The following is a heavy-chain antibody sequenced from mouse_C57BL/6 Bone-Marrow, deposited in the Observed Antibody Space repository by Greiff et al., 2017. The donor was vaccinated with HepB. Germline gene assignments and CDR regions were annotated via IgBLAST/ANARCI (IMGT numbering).Heavy chain of an antibody. V-gene: IGHV2-2*01. J-gene: IGHJ1*03. CDR2: IWSGGST. CDR1: GFSLTSYG. Sequence: QVQLKQSGPGLVQPSQSLSITCTVSGFSLTSYGVHWVRQSPGKGLEWLGVIWSGGSTDYNAAFISRLSISKDNSKSQVFFKMNSLQADDTAIYYCASYYGSSYGYFDVWGTGTTVTVSS. CDR3: ASYYGSSYGYFDV. D-gene: IGHD1-1*01.